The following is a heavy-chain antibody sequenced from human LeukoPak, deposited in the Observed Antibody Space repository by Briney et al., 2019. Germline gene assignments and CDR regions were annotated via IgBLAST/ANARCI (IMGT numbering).Heavy chain of an antibody. CDR2: INPNSGGT. D-gene: IGHD3-22*01. Sequence: ASVKVSCKASGYTFTGYYMHWVRQAPGQGLEWMGWINPNSGGTNYAQKFQGRVTMTRDTSISTAYMDLSSLRSEDTAVYYCARGGDYYDSSGYYDDAFDIWGQGTMVTVSS. J-gene: IGHJ3*02. V-gene: IGHV1-2*02. CDR1: GYTFTGYY. CDR3: ARGGDYYDSSGYYDDAFDI.